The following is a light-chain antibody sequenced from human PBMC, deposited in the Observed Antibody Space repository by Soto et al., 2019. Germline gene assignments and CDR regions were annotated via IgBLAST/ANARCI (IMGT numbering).Light chain of an antibody. J-gene: IGKJ4*01. V-gene: IGKV1-39*01. CDR2: AAS. CDR1: QSISSY. CDR3: QQYNSFSLT. Sequence: DIQMTQSPSTLSASVGDRVTITCRASQSISSYLNWYQQKPGKAPKLLIYAASSLNIGVPSRFSGSGSETDFTLTISSLQPEDFAIYYCQQYNSFSLTFGGGTKVDIK.